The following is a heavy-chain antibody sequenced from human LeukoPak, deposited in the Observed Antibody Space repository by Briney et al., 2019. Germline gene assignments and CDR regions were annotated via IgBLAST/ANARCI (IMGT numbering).Heavy chain of an antibody. J-gene: IGHJ4*02. V-gene: IGHV3-64*01. D-gene: IGHD3-22*01. CDR3: VRDHHYYDSSGYNGVGVNSIDY. CDR2: ISSNGGST. CDR1: GFTFSSYA. Sequence: PGGSLRLSCVASGFTFSSYAMHWVRQAPGKGLEYVSAISSNGGSTYYANSVKGRFTISRDNAKNSLYLQMNSLRAEDTAVYYCVRDHHYYDSSGYNGVGVNSIDYWGQGTLVTVSS.